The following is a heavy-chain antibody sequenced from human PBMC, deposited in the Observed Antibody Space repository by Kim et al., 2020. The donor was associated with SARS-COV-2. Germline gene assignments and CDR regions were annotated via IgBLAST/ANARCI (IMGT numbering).Heavy chain of an antibody. J-gene: IGHJ3*01. V-gene: IGHV4-39*01. D-gene: IGHD3-10*01. CDR1: GGSISSSSDY. Sequence: SETLSLNCTVSGGSISSSSDYWGWIRQPPGKGLEWIGSIHYSGSTYYNPSLKSRVTISVDTSKNQFYLKLSSVTAADTAVYYCARLSTGDWGQGTMVTVSS. CDR3: ARLSTGD. CDR2: IHYSGST.